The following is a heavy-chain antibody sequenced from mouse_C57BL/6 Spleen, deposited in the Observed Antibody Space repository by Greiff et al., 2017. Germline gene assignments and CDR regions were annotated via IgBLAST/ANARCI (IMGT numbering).Heavy chain of an antibody. J-gene: IGHJ4*01. CDR1: GFTFTSYG. CDR3: GSKESSYEDGDMGY. V-gene: IGHV1-81*01. CDR2: INPRSGNT. D-gene: IGHD1-1*01. Sequence: VKLVESGAGLARPGASVKLSCAASGFTFTSYGMSWVRQRTGQGLEWIGEINPRSGNTYYNEKFKGEATLTADKTSSTEYMGLRSLTSEDSAVYYCGSKESSYEDGDMGYRGQGTSVTVSS.